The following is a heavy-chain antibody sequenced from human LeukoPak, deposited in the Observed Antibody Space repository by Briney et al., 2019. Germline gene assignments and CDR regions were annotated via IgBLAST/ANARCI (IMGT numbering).Heavy chain of an antibody. CDR1: GFTFSSYG. D-gene: IGHD2-2*03. Sequence: GGTLRLSCAASGFTFSSYGMSWVRQAPGKGLEWVSAISGSGGSTYYADSVKGRFTISRDNCKNTLYLQMNSLRAEYTAVYYCAKDSHWILFDDWGQGTLVTVSS. J-gene: IGHJ4*02. CDR3: AKDSHWILFDD. CDR2: ISGSGGST. V-gene: IGHV3-23*01.